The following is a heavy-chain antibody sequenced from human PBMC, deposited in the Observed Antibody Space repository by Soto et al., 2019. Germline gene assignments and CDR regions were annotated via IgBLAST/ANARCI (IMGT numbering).Heavy chain of an antibody. CDR2: ISAYNGNT. CDR1: GYTFTSYG. CDR3: AREGNNWNYEAPDY. J-gene: IGHJ4*02. D-gene: IGHD1-7*01. V-gene: IGHV1-18*01. Sequence: GASVKVSCKASGYTFTSYGISWVRQAPGQGLEWMGWISAYNGNTNYAQKLQGRVTMTTDTSTSTAYMELRSLRSDNTAVYYCAREGNNWNYEAPDYWGQGALVTVSS.